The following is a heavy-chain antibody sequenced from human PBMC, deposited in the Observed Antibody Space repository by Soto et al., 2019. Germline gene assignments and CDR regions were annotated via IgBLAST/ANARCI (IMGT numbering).Heavy chain of an antibody. CDR2: ISGSGGST. Sequence: GGSLRLSCAASGFTFSSYAMSWVRQAPGKGLEWVSAISGSGGSTYYADSVKGRFTISRDNSKNTLYLQMNSLRAEETAVYYCAKGKAVYIYSGSPGYFDYWGQGTLVTVSS. CDR1: GFTFSSYA. J-gene: IGHJ4*02. V-gene: IGHV3-23*01. CDR3: AKGKAVYIYSGSPGYFDY. D-gene: IGHD1-26*01.